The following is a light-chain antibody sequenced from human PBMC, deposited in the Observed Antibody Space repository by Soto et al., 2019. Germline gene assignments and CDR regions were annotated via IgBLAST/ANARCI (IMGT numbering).Light chain of an antibody. CDR2: EVT. CDR1: SSDVGYYDY. Sequence: QSVLTQPPSASGFPGQSVTISCTGTSSDVGYYDYVSWYQQHPGKAPKLVIYEVTKRPSGVPDRVSASKSGNTASLTVSGLRAEDEADYYCQSFDGILSGVIFGGGTKLTVL. CDR3: QSFDGILSGVI. V-gene: IGLV2-8*01. J-gene: IGLJ2*01.